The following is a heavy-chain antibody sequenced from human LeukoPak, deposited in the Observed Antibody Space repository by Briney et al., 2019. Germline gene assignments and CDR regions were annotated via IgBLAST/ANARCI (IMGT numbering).Heavy chain of an antibody. J-gene: IGHJ4*02. D-gene: IGHD4-17*01. CDR3: AGYGDAYYFDY. CDR2: IIPIFGTA. CDR1: EGTFRSYA. Sequence: SVKVSCKASEGTFRSYAISWVRQAPGQGLEWMGGIIPIFGTANYAQKFQGRVTITADESTSTAYMELSSLRSEDTAVYYCAGYGDAYYFDYWGQGTLVTVSS. V-gene: IGHV1-69*13.